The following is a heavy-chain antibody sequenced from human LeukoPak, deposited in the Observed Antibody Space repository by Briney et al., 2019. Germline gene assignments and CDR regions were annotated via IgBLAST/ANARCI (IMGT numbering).Heavy chain of an antibody. Sequence: GGSLRLSCAASGFTFSSYEMNWVRQAPGKGLEWVSYISSSGSTIYYADSVKGRFTISRDNAKNSLYLQMNSLRAEDTAVYFCARVGRLLWFGLWGQGTLVTVSS. CDR2: ISSSGSTI. V-gene: IGHV3-48*03. CDR3: ARVGRLLWFGL. CDR1: GFTFSSYE. D-gene: IGHD3-10*01. J-gene: IGHJ4*02.